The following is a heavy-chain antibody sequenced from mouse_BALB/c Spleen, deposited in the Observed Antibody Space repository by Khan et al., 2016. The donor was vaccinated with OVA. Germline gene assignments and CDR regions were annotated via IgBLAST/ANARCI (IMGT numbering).Heavy chain of an antibody. CDR3: ASSVTITTVVATDFDY. Sequence: QLQESGPGLVKPSQSLSLTCTVIGYSITSDYAWNWIRQFPGNKLEWMGYISYSGRTSYNPSLKSRISITRDTSKNQFFLQLNSVTTEDTATYYCASSVTITTVVATDFDYWGQGTTLTVSS. V-gene: IGHV3-2*02. CDR2: ISYSGRT. D-gene: IGHD1-1*01. CDR1: GYSITSDYA. J-gene: IGHJ2*01.